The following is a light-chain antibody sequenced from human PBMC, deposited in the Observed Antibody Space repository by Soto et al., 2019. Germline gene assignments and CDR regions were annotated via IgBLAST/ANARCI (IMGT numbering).Light chain of an antibody. J-gene: IGLJ1*01. CDR1: SSDVGSYHY. CDR2: EVS. CDR3: SSYTSGRDVYV. V-gene: IGLV2-14*01. Sequence: QSALTQPASVSGSPGQSITISCTGTSSDVGSYHYVSWFQQHPGKAPKLIIFEVSDRPSGVSTRFSGPKSGDTASLTISGLQADDEADYYCSSYTSGRDVYVFGGGTKVTVL.